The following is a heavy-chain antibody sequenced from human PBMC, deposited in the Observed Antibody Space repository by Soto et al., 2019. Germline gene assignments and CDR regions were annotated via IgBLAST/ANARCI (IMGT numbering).Heavy chain of an antibody. Sequence: PSETLSPTCAAYVVSFSGYYWSWSWIRQYPGKGLEWIGYISYSGGTYYNPSLKSRVTISVDTSKNQFSLKLSSVTAADTAGYFCARYLPGSSWLYGICFYFDDWGQGTLVTVSS. D-gene: IGHD2-15*01. CDR1: VVSFSGYYWS. J-gene: IGHJ4*02. CDR2: ISYSGGT. V-gene: IGHV4-31*11. CDR3: ARYLPGSSWLYGICFYFDD.